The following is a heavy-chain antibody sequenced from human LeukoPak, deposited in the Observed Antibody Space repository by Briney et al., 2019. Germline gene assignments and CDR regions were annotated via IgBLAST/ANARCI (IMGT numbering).Heavy chain of an antibody. V-gene: IGHV4-39*07. J-gene: IGHJ4*02. D-gene: IGHD2-15*01. Sequence: SETLSLTCTVSNYSISSSDYYWGWIRQPPGKGLEWIASIYYSGSTYYNPSLKSRVTISVDRSKNQFSLKLSSVTAADTAVYYCAKDSPTDHCSGGSCYFDYWGQGTLVTVSS. CDR3: AKDSPTDHCSGGSCYFDY. CDR1: NYSISSSDYY. CDR2: IYYSGST.